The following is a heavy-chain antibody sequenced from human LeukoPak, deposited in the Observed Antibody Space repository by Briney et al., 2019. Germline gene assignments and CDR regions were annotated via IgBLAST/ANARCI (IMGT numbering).Heavy chain of an antibody. J-gene: IGHJ5*02. CDR3: ARLRDGSNWFDP. V-gene: IGHV5-51*01. D-gene: IGHD5-24*01. CDR2: IYPGHSET. Sequence: GESLKISCKGSGYSFINYWIGWVRQTPGKGLEWMGMIYPGHSETRYSPSFQGQVTISADKSISTAYLQWSSLRASDTAMYYCARLRDGSNWFDPWGQGTLVTVSS. CDR1: GYSFINYW.